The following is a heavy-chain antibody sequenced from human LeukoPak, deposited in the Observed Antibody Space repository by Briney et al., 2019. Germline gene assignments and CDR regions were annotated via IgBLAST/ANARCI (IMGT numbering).Heavy chain of an antibody. CDR1: RFTFSSYA. Sequence: GGSLRLSCAASRFTFSSYAMSWVRQAPGKGLEWVSAISGSGGSTYYADSVKGRFTISRDNSKNTLYLQINSLRAEDTAVYYCASLNSVGYYFDYWGQGTLVTVSS. D-gene: IGHD2-15*01. J-gene: IGHJ4*02. CDR3: ASLNSVGYYFDY. V-gene: IGHV3-23*01. CDR2: ISGSGGST.